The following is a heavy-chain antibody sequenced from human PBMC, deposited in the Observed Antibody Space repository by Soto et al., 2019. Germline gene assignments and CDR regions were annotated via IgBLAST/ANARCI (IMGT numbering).Heavy chain of an antibody. D-gene: IGHD3-10*02. CDR2: IYYRGST. Sequence: SETLSLTGTVSGGCISSGGYYWSWIRQHPGKGLGWIGEIYYRGSTSYNPSLKSRVTISVDKSKNQFSLNLSSVTAADRAVYYCAIYGGNYVYFDYWGQGTLVTVSS. J-gene: IGHJ4*02. CDR1: GGCISSGGYY. CDR3: AIYGGNYVYFDY. V-gene: IGHV4-31*09.